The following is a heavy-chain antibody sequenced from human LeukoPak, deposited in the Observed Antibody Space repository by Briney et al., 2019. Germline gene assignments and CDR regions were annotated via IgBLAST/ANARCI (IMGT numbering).Heavy chain of an antibody. J-gene: IGHJ5*02. Sequence: PSKTLSLTCTVSGDSISNNYWSWIRQPPGKGLEWIGYIYYSGSTNYNPSLKSRVTISVDTSKNQFSLSLTSVTAADTAMYYCARSRWFDPWGQGTLVTVSS. CDR3: ARSRWFDP. V-gene: IGHV4-59*01. CDR2: IYYSGST. CDR1: GDSISNNY.